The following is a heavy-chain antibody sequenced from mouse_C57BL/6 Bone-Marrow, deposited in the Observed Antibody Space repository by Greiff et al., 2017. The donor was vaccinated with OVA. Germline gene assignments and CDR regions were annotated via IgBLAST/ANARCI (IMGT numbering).Heavy chain of an antibody. CDR3: ARDEDIRLGAMDY. J-gene: IGHJ4*01. Sequence: EVKLVESGGGLVQSGRSLRLSCAPSGFTFSDFYMEWVRQAPGKGLEWIAASRNKANDYTTEYSASVKGRFIVSRDTSQSILYLQMNALRAEDTAIYYCARDEDIRLGAMDYWGQGTSVTVSS. D-gene: IGHD1-2*01. V-gene: IGHV7-1*01. CDR1: GFTFSDFY. CDR2: SRNKANDYTT.